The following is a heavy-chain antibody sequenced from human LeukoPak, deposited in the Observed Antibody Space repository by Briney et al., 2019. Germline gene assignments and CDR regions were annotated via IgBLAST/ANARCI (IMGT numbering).Heavy chain of an antibody. J-gene: IGHJ5*02. V-gene: IGHV4-59*01. CDR2: IFTSGTT. Sequence: SESLSLTCTVSGGSISNSYWSWIRQSPGKGLEWIGYIFTSGTTNYNLTLKSRVTISVDTSKNQFSLKLSSVTAADTAVYYCARDLTAQNWFDPWGQGTLVTAS. CDR1: GGSISNSY. CDR3: ARDLTAQNWFDP.